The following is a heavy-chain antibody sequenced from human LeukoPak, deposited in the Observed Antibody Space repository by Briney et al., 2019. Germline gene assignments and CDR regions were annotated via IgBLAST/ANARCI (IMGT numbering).Heavy chain of an antibody. J-gene: IGHJ5*02. CDR3: ARVTGGRYCSTTSCYMRGWFDP. CDR2: MNPNSGNT. V-gene: IGHV1-8*03. CDR1: GYTFTSYD. D-gene: IGHD2-2*02. Sequence: ASVKVSCKASGYTFTSYDINWVRQATGQGLEWMGWMNPNSGNTGYAQKFQGRVTITADESTRTAYMELSSLRSEDTAVYYCARVTGGRYCSTTSCYMRGWFDPWGQGTLVTVSS.